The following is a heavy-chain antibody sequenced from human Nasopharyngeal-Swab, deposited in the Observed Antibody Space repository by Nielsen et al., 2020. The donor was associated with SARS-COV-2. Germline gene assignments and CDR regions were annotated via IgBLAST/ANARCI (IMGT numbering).Heavy chain of an antibody. CDR2: IIPILGIA. CDR1: GGTFSSYA. J-gene: IGHJ4*02. CDR3: AGPRGDYGGFDY. D-gene: IGHD4-17*01. Sequence: SVKVSCKASGGTFSSYAISWVRQAPGQGLEWMGKIIPILGIANYAQKFQGRVTITADKSTSTAYMELSSLRSEDTAVYYCAGPRGDYGGFDYWGQGTLATVSS. V-gene: IGHV1-69*04.